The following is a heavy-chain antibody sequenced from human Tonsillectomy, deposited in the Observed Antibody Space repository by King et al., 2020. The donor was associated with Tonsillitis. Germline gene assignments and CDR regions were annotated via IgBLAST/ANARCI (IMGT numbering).Heavy chain of an antibody. CDR1: GGSFSGYY. J-gene: IGHJ3*02. Sequence: HVQLQQWGAGLLKPSETLSLTCAVYGGSFSGYYWSWIRQPPGKGLEWIGEINHSGSTNYNPSLKSRVTISVDTSKNQFSLKLSSVTAADTAVYYCARRRTYYYDSSGYYYGYRRAFDIWGQGTMVTVSS. CDR3: ARRRTYYYDSSGYYYGYRRAFDI. D-gene: IGHD3-22*01. V-gene: IGHV4-34*01. CDR2: INHSGST.